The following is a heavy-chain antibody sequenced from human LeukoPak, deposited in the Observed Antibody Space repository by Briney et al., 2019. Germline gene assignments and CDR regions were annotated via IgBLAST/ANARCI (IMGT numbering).Heavy chain of an antibody. Sequence: GASVKISCKASGYSLTAYYIHWVRQAPAQGLDYMGGINPNNGDTNYPQRFQGRVSMTCDTAISTAYLEVNWLTSDDTAMYYCVRASRGWAFDFWGQGTLVTVSS. CDR2: INPNNGDT. J-gene: IGHJ4*02. V-gene: IGHV1-2*02. D-gene: IGHD6-19*01. CDR1: GYSLTAYY. CDR3: VRASRGWAFDF.